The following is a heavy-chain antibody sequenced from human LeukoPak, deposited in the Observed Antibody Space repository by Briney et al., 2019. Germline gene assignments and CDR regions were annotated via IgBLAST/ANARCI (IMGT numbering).Heavy chain of an antibody. D-gene: IGHD6-19*01. CDR3: ARDRGSPVAVAGTFDY. Sequence: ASVKVSCKASGYTFTGYYMHWVRQAPGQGLEWMGWINPNSGGTNYAQKFQGRVTMTRDTSISTAYMELSRLRSDDTAVYYCARDRGSPVAVAGTFDYWGQGTLVTASS. V-gene: IGHV1-2*02. CDR1: GYTFTGYY. CDR2: INPNSGGT. J-gene: IGHJ4*02.